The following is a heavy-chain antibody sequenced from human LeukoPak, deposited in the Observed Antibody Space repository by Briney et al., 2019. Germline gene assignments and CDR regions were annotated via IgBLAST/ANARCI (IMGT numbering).Heavy chain of an antibody. CDR2: INSDGSST. CDR1: GFTFSSYW. J-gene: IGHJ4*02. Sequence: SGGSLRLSCAASGFTFSSYWMHWVRQAPGKGLVWVSRINSDGSSTSYADSVKGRFTISRDNAKNTQYLQMNSLRAEDTAVYYCAREGSSGYYYDYWGQGTLVTVSS. CDR3: AREGSSGYYYDY. D-gene: IGHD3-22*01. V-gene: IGHV3-74*01.